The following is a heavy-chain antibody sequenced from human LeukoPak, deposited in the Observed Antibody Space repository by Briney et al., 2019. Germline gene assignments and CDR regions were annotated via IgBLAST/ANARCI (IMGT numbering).Heavy chain of an antibody. CDR2: ICHSGST. Sequence: SETLSLTCTVSGYSISSGYYWGWIRQPPGKGLEWIGSICHSGSTYYNPSLKSRVTISVDTSKNQFSLKLSSVTAADTAVYYCARDLHITGNWFDPWGQGTLVTVSS. J-gene: IGHJ5*02. D-gene: IGHD1-14*01. V-gene: IGHV4-38-2*02. CDR1: GYSISSGYY. CDR3: ARDLHITGNWFDP.